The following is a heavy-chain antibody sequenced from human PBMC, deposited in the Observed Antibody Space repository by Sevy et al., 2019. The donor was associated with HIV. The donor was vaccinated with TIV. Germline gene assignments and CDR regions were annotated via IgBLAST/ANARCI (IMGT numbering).Heavy chain of an antibody. V-gene: IGHV5-51*01. D-gene: IGHD6-6*01. CDR3: ASSYSSSSPQYYYYGMDV. Sequence: GESLKISCKGSGYSFTSYWIGWVRQMPGKGLEWMGIIYPGDSDTRYSRSFQGQVTISADKSISTAYLQWSSLKASDTAMYYCASSYSSSSPQYYYYGMDVWGQGTTVTVSS. CDR1: GYSFTSYW. CDR2: IYPGDSDT. J-gene: IGHJ6*02.